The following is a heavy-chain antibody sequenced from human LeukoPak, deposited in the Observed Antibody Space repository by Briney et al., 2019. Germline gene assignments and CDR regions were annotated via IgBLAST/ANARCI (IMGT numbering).Heavy chain of an antibody. CDR3: ARRSGSYYRYYFDY. CDR1: GGSFSGYY. CDR2: INHSGST. Sequence: SSETLSLTCAVYGGSFSGYYWSWIRQPPGEGLEWIGEINHSGSTNYNPSLKSRVTISVDTSKNQFSLKLSSVTAADTAVYYCARRSGSYYRYYFDYWGQGTLVTVSS. D-gene: IGHD1-26*01. J-gene: IGHJ4*02. V-gene: IGHV4-34*01.